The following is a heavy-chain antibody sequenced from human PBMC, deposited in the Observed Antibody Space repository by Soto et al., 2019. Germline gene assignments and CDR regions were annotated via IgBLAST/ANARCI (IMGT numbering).Heavy chain of an antibody. V-gene: IGHV3-23*01. J-gene: IGHJ4*02. CDR1: GFTFSSYA. Sequence: EVQLLESGGGLVQPGGSLRLSCAASGFTFSSYAMSWVRQAPGKGLEWVSAISGSGGSTYYADSVKGRFTISRDNSKNTRYLQMHILRAEDTADYYCAKGFYDLWSSRLDYRGQGPLVTAS. CDR3: AKGFYDLWSSRLDY. D-gene: IGHD3-3*01. CDR2: ISGSGGST.